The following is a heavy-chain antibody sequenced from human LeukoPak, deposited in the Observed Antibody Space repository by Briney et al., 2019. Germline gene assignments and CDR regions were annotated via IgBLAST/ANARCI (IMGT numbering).Heavy chain of an antibody. V-gene: IGHV3-21*01. Sequence: GGSLRLSCAASGFTFSSYSMDWVRQAPGKGLEWVSSISSSSSYIYYADSVKGRFTISRDNAKNSLYLQMNSLRAEDTAVYYCARDQYSSGWYNDAFDIWGQGTMVAVSS. CDR1: GFTFSSYS. CDR3: ARDQYSSGWYNDAFDI. CDR2: ISSSSSYI. J-gene: IGHJ3*02. D-gene: IGHD6-19*01.